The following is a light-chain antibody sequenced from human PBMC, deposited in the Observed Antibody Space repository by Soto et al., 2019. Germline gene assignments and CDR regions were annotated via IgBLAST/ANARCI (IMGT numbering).Light chain of an antibody. CDR1: QNVSSGY. CDR2: GAS. CDR3: QQYGTTPPT. Sequence: EIGLTQSPGTLSVSPGERVTLSCRARQNVSSGYLAWYQQKPGQAPRLLIYGASTRAAGIPDRFSGNGSGTDFALTLSRLEPEDFVVYHCQQYGTTPPTFGPGTKVEVK. V-gene: IGKV3-20*01. J-gene: IGKJ3*01.